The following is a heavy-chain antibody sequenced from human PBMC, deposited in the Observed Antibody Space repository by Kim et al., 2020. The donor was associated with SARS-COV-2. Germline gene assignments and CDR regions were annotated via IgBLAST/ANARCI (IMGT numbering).Heavy chain of an antibody. CDR2: INTNTGNP. CDR1: GYTFTSYA. CDR3: ARDGWIVATIFGGWFDP. D-gene: IGHD5-12*01. Sequence: ASVKVSCKASGYTFTSYAMNWVRQAPGQGLEWMGWINTNTGNPTYSQGFTGRFVFSLDTSVSTAYLQISSLKAEDTAVYYCARDGWIVATIFGGWFDPWGQGTLVTVSS. J-gene: IGHJ5*02. V-gene: IGHV7-4-1*02.